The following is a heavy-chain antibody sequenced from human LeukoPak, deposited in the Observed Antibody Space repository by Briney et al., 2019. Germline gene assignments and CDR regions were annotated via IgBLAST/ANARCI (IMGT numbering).Heavy chain of an antibody. D-gene: IGHD6-13*01. J-gene: IGHJ1*01. Sequence: KPGGSLRLSCAGSGFTFSDYYMSWLRQAPGKGLEWVSYISSSSSYTNYADSVKGRFTISRDNAKNSLYLQMNSLKAEDTAVYYCARALSSNITPFQHWGQGTLVTVSS. CDR3: ARALSSNITPFQH. CDR2: ISSSSSYT. CDR1: GFTFSDYY. V-gene: IGHV3-11*06.